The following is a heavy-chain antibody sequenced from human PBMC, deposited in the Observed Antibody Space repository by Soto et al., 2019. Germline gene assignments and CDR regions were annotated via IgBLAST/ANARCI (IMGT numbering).Heavy chain of an antibody. J-gene: IGHJ4*02. CDR3: ARLGYCTGTSCYTFDS. V-gene: IGHV5-10-1*01. CDR2: IDPSDSYT. CDR1: GYSFTSYW. D-gene: IGHD2-2*02. Sequence: GESLKISCKGSGYSFTSYWISWVRQMPGKGLEWMGRIDPSDSYTNYSPSFQGHVTISTDKSFSTAYLQWSGLKASDTAMYYCARLGYCTGTSCYTFDSWGQGTLVTVSS.